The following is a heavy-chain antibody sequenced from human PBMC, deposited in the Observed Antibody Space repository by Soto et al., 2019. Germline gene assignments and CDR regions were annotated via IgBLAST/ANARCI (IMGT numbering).Heavy chain of an antibody. CDR3: AKDLTYYYDSSGYFTSTGGDY. J-gene: IGHJ4*02. CDR1: GFTFSSYA. D-gene: IGHD3-22*01. Sequence: EVQLLESGGGLVQPGGSLRLSCAASGFTFSSYAMSWVHQAPGKGLEWVSAISGSGGSTYYADSVKGRFTISRDNSKNTLYLQMNSLRAEDTAVYYCAKDLTYYYDSSGYFTSTGGDYWGQGTLVTVSS. V-gene: IGHV3-23*01. CDR2: ISGSGGST.